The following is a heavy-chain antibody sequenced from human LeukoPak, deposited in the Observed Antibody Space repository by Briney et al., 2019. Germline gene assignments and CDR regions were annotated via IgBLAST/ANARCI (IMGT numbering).Heavy chain of an antibody. CDR3: ARGHGGSHAGTFDY. CDR1: GFTFSSYA. Sequence: GGSLRLSCAASGFTFSSYAMHWVRQAPGKGLEWVAVISYDGSNKYYADSVKGRFTISRDNSKNTLYLQMNSLRAEDTAVYYCARGHGGSHAGTFDYWGQGTLVTVSS. CDR2: ISYDGSNK. J-gene: IGHJ4*02. D-gene: IGHD1-26*01. V-gene: IGHV3-30-3*01.